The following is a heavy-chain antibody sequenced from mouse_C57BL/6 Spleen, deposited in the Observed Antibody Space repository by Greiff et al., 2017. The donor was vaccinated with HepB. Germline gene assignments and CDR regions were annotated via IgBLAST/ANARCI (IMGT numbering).Heavy chain of an antibody. D-gene: IGHD3-2*02. J-gene: IGHJ3*01. Sequence: EVQLQQSGPVLVKPGASVKMSCKASGYTFTDYYMNWVKQSHGKSLEWIGVINPYNGGTSYNQKFKGKATLTVDKSSSTAYMELNSLTSEDSAVDYCATPTAQATSFAYWGQGTLVTVSA. CDR2: INPYNGGT. CDR1: GYTFTDYY. CDR3: ATPTAQATSFAY. V-gene: IGHV1-19*01.